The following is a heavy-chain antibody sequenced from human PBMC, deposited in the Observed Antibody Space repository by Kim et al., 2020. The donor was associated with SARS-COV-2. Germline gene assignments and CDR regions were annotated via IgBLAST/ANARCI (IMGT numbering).Heavy chain of an antibody. CDR3: ARELIRDGYNYYYYMDV. V-gene: IGHV1-69*04. Sequence: SVKVSCKASGGTFSSYAISWVRQAPGQGLEWMGRIIPILGIANYAQKFQGRVTITADKSTSTAYMELSSLRSEDTAVYYCARELIRDGYNYYYYMDVWGKGTTVTVSS. D-gene: IGHD5-12*01. CDR1: GGTFSSYA. J-gene: IGHJ6*03. CDR2: IIPILGIA.